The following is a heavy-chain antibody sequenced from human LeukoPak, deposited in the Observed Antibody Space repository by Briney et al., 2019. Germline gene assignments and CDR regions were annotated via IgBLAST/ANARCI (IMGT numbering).Heavy chain of an antibody. V-gene: IGHV1-2*02. D-gene: IGHD3-16*01. CDR1: GYTFTGYY. CDR3: ARDRDDYVWGSLYGMDV. Sequence: APGKVSCKAAGYTFTGYYIHSLRQAPGQGREWRGWINTKSGGTNYAQKFQGRVNMTRDTSISTAYMELSRLRSDDTAVYYCARDRDDYVWGSLYGMDVWGQGTTVTVSS. CDR2: INTKSGGT. J-gene: IGHJ6*02.